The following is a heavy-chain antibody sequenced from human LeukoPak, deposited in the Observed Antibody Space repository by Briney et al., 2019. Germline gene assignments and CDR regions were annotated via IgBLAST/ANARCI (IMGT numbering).Heavy chain of an antibody. D-gene: IGHD2-15*01. CDR1: GFTFSHYW. V-gene: IGHV3-7*01. CDR3: AREDMWAFDI. Sequence: PGGSLRLSCAASGFTFSHYWMSWVRQAPGRGLEWVANIKPVGSQKDYVDFVKGRFTISRDNAKNSLYLQMDSLRSEDTAVYFCAREDMWAFDIWGQGTMVTVSS. CDR2: IKPVGSQK. J-gene: IGHJ3*02.